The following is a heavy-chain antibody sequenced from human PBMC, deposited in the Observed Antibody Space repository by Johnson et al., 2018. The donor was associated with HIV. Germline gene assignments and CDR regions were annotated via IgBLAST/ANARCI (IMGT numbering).Heavy chain of an antibody. CDR2: ISYDGSNK. V-gene: IGHV3-30*04. CDR1: GFTFNNFA. Sequence: QVQLVESGGGVVQPGRSLRLSCAASGFTFNNFAMHWVRQAPGKGLEWVALISYDGSNKYYADSVKGRFTISRDNSKNTLYLQMNGLRSEDTALYYCARAMETYYDYVWGSGAFDIWGQGTVVTVSS. D-gene: IGHD3-16*01. J-gene: IGHJ3*02. CDR3: ARAMETYYDYVWGSGAFDI.